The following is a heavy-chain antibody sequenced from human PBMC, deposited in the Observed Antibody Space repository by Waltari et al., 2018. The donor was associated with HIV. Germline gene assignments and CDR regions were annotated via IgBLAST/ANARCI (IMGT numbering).Heavy chain of an antibody. CDR3: ATSLFWFGEPHS. D-gene: IGHD3-10*01. Sequence: DVQLLESGGGLVQPGGSLRLSCAVSGITFSNFAMSWVRQAPGKGLEWVAAIIGSGGTTYYADSVKGRFTISRDNPKNTLYLQMNSLSAEDTAIYYCATSLFWFGEPHSWGQGTLVTVSS. CDR1: GITFSNFA. CDR2: IIGSGGTT. V-gene: IGHV3-23*01. J-gene: IGHJ4*02.